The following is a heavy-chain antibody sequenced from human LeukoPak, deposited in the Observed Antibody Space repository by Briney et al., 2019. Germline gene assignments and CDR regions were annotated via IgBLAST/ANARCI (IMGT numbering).Heavy chain of an antibody. CDR2: ISSSSSYI. CDR1: GFTFSSYS. Sequence: GGSLRLSCAASGFTFSSYSMNWVRQAPGKGLEWVSSISSSSSYIYYADSVKGRFNISRDNAKNSLYLQMNSLRAEDTAVYYCARDLNDFWSGCPNWFDPWGQGTLVTVSS. J-gene: IGHJ5*02. D-gene: IGHD3-3*01. V-gene: IGHV3-21*01. CDR3: ARDLNDFWSGCPNWFDP.